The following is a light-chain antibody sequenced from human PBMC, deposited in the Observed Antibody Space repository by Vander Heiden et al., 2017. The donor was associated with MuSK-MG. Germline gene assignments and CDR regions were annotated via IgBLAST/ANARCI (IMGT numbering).Light chain of an antibody. Sequence: SQSVSSSYLAWYQQKPGQAPRLLIYGASSRATGIPDRFSGSGSGTDFTLTISRLEPEDFAVYYCQQCGSSPWTFGQGTKVEIK. J-gene: IGKJ1*01. CDR3: QQCGSSPWT. V-gene: IGKV3-20*01. CDR2: GAS. CDR1: QSVSSSY.